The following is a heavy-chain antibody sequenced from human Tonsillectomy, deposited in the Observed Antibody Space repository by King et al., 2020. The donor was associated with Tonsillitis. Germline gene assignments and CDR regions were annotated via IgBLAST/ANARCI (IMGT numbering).Heavy chain of an antibody. V-gene: IGHV4-34*01. CDR3: ARRGYWKYDSSGYWSFAP. D-gene: IGHD3-22*01. CDR1: GGSFSGYY. J-gene: IGHJ5*02. Sequence: HVQLQQWGAGLLKPSETLSLTCAVYGGSFSGYYWSWIRQPPGKGLEWIGEIHHSGSTNHNPSLKSRVTISVDTSKNQFSLKLSPVTAADTAVYYCARRGYWKYDSSGYWSFAPWGQGTLVTVSS. CDR2: IHHSGST.